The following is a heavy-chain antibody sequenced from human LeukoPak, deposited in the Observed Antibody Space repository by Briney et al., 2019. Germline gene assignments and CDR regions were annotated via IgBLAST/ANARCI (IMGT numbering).Heavy chain of an antibody. D-gene: IGHD1-26*01. CDR3: ARDLVGKPYAFDI. J-gene: IGHJ3*02. V-gene: IGHV3-48*02. Sequence: GGSLRLSCAASGFTFSSYSMNWVRQALGKGLEWVSYISRSSTTIYYADSVKGRLTISRDNAKNSLYLQMNSLRDEDTAVYYCARDLVGKPYAFDIWGQGTMVTVSS. CDR1: GFTFSSYS. CDR2: ISRSSTTI.